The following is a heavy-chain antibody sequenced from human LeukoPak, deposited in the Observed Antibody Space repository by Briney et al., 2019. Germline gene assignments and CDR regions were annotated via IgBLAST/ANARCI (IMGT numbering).Heavy chain of an antibody. CDR2: ISGSGDST. CDR1: GFTFSSYA. J-gene: IGHJ3*02. Sequence: GGSLRLSCAASGFTFSSYAMSWVRQAPGKGLEWVSVISGSGDSTYYADSVKGRFTISRDNPKNTLYLQMNSLRGEDTALYYCATDSPHRAFDIWGQGTMVTVSS. V-gene: IGHV3-23*01. CDR3: ATDSPHRAFDI.